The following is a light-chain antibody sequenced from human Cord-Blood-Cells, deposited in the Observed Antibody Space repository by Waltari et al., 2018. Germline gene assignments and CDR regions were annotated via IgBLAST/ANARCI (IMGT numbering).Light chain of an antibody. Sequence: SVLTQPPSVSGAPGQRLPISCPGHSSNTGAGYDLHWYPQLPGTAPKLLVDGNRNRPSGVPDRFSGYKSGTSASLAITGLQAEDEAEYYCQSYDSSLSGYVFGTGTKVTVL. CDR2: GNR. CDR1: SSNTGAGYD. CDR3: QSYDSSLSGYV. V-gene: IGLV1-40*01. J-gene: IGLJ1*01.